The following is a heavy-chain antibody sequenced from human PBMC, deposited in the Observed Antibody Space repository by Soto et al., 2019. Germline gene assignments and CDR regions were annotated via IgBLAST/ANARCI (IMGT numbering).Heavy chain of an antibody. CDR3: ARRQWLVGGYYYGMDV. CDR1: GYTFTNYG. D-gene: IGHD6-19*01. J-gene: IGHJ6*02. Sequence: QVQLVQSGAEVKKPGASVKVSCKASGYTFTNYGISWVRQAPGQGLEWMGWNSAYNGNTNYAQKLQGRVTMTTDTSTSTAYMELRSLRSDDTGVYYCARRQWLVGGYYYGMDVWGQGTTVTVSS. V-gene: IGHV1-18*01. CDR2: NSAYNGNT.